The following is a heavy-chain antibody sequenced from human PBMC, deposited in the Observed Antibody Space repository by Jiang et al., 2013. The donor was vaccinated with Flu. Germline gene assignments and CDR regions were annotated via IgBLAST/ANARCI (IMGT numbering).Heavy chain of an antibody. V-gene: IGHV5-51*06. CDR1: GYIFTNYW. CDR3: ARHGVDYTDYADY. Sequence: GAEVKKPGESLKISCEGSGYIFTNYWIGWVRQMPGKGLEWIGVIFGGESETKYSPSFQGQVTISADNSTNTAYLEWNYLQASDSGIYYCARHGVDYTDYADYWGQGTLVTVSS. J-gene: IGHJ4*02. CDR2: IFGGESET. D-gene: IGHD3-3*01.